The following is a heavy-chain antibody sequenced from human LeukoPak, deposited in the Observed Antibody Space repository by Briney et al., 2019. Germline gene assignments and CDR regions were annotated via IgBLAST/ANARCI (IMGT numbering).Heavy chain of an antibody. J-gene: IGHJ4*02. Sequence: SETQSLTCSVYGGSFSGYSWSCISQPPGKGLEWIGEINHSGNTNYNPSLKSRVTISVDTSKNQFSLKLSSVTAADTAVYYCARGEAAYYYDSSGYYDSGYVAYWGQGTLVTVSS. D-gene: IGHD3-22*01. V-gene: IGHV4-34*01. CDR2: INHSGNT. CDR3: ARGEAAYYYDSSGYYDSGYVAY. CDR1: GGSFSGYS.